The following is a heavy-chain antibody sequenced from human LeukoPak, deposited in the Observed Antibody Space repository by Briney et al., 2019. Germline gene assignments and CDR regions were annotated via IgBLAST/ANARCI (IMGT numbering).Heavy chain of an antibody. CDR3: ARDRTSGWNYFDY. V-gene: IGHV4-4*07. CDR1: GGSISSYY. J-gene: IGHJ4*02. CDR2: MSSSGGT. D-gene: IGHD6-19*01. Sequence: SETLSLTCTVSGGSISSYYWSWIRQPAGKGLEWIGRMSSSGGTSYNPSLKSRVTTSLDTSKNQFSLRLSSVTAADTAVYFCARDRTSGWNYFDYWGQGTLVTVSS.